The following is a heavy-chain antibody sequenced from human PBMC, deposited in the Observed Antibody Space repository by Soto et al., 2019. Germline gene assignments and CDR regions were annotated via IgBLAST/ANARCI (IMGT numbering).Heavy chain of an antibody. CDR3: ASAAREYYYYGMDV. J-gene: IGHJ6*02. CDR2: ISGSGGST. Sequence: SGGSLRLSCAASGFTFSSYAMSWVRQAPGKGLKWVSGISGSGGSTNYADSVKGRFTISRDNSKNTLYLQMNSLRAEDTAVYYCASAAREYYYYGMDVWGQGTTVTVSS. CDR1: GFTFSSYA. V-gene: IGHV3-23*01.